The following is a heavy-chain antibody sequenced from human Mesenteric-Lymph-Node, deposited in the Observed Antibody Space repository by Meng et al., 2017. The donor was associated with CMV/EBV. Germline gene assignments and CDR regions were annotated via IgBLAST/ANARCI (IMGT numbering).Heavy chain of an antibody. J-gene: IGHJ4*02. CDR3: ARAGKYTGYDFVYFDY. CDR2: ISVYNGDT. D-gene: IGHD5-12*01. Sequence: ASVKVSCKPSGYPFTNYGLSWVRQAPGQRLEWMGWISVYNGDTEYAQKFQGRLTMTRDTAMTTAYLELWNLRPDDTAVYYCARAGKYTGYDFVYFDYWGQGTPVTVSS. V-gene: IGHV1-18*01. CDR1: GYPFTNYG.